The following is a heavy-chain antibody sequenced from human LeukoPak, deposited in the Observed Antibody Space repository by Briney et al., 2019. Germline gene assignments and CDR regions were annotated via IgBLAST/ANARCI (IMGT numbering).Heavy chain of an antibody. V-gene: IGHV1-2*06. CDR2: INPNSGGT. D-gene: IGHD3-10*01. Sequence: ASVKVSCKXSGYTFTGYYMHWVRQAPGQGLERMGRINPNSGGTNYSQKFQGRVTMTRDTSISTAYLELSRLRSDDTAVYYCGRDRLPGMVLNWFDPWGQGTLVTVSS. CDR3: GRDRLPGMVLNWFDP. CDR1: GYTFTGYY. J-gene: IGHJ5*02.